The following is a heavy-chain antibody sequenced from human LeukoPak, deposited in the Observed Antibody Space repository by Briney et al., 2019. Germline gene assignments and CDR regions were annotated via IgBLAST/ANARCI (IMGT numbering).Heavy chain of an antibody. J-gene: IGHJ3*02. CDR2: ISYDGSNK. Sequence: GGSLRLSCAASGFTFNTYAMHWVRQAPGKGLEWVAVISYDGSNKKYGDSVKGRLTISRDNSKNTLYLQMNSLRAEDTAMYYCARAPMSYDSSGFGGAFDIWGQGTMVTVSS. CDR1: GFTFNTYA. CDR3: ARAPMSYDSSGFGGAFDI. D-gene: IGHD3-22*01. V-gene: IGHV3-30-3*01.